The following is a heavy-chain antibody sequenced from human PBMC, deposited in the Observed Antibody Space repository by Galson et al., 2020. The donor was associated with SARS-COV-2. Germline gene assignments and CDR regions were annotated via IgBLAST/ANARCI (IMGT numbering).Heavy chain of an antibody. CDR1: GFSFSRYG. V-gene: IGHV3-30*03. CDR3: ARGPWGDIVPMDV. D-gene: IGHD2-8*01. J-gene: IGHJ6*02. Sequence: GESLKISCAASGFSFSRYGMHWVRQAPGKGLEWVAVISDNAQERYYADSVKGRFTISRDNSKKTLYLQLNSLRPEDTAVYYCARGPWGDIVPMDVWGQGTAVIVSS. CDR2: ISDNAQER.